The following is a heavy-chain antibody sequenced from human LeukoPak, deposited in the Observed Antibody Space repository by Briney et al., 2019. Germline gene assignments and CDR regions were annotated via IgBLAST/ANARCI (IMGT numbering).Heavy chain of an antibody. J-gene: IGHJ4*02. CDR3: ARHLSGSYSGYYFDY. Sequence: GESLKISCKGSGYSFTSYWIGWVRQMPGKGLEWMGVIYPGDSHTRYSPSFQGQVTISADKSISTAFLQWSSLKASDTAMYYCARHLSGSYSGYYFDYWGQGTLVTVSS. V-gene: IGHV5-51*01. CDR1: GYSFTSYW. CDR2: IYPGDSHT. D-gene: IGHD1-26*01.